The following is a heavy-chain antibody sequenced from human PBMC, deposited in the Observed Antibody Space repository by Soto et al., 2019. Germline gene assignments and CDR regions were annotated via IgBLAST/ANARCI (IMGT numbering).Heavy chain of an antibody. J-gene: IGHJ3*02. CDR2: IIPVFGTA. Sequence: GASVKVSCKASGGTFSSYAISWVRQAPGQGLEWMGGIIPVFGTANYAQKFQGRVTITADKSTSTAYMELSSLRSEDTAVYYCARGMWELRDAFDIWGQGTMVTVS. CDR3: ARGMWELRDAFDI. V-gene: IGHV1-69*06. D-gene: IGHD1-26*01. CDR1: GGTFSSYA.